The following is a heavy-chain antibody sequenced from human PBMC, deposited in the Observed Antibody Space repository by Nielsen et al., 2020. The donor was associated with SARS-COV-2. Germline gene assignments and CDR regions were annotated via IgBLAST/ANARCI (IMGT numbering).Heavy chain of an antibody. CDR3: AREGYYDSSFDP. CDR1: GFTFSSYA. J-gene: IGHJ5*02. Sequence: GESLKISCAASGFTFSSYAMHWVRQAPGKGLEWVAVISYDGSNKYYADSVKGRFTIPRDNSKNTLYLQMNSLRAEDTAVYYCAREGYYDSSFDPWGQGTLVTVSS. D-gene: IGHD3-22*01. CDR2: ISYDGSNK. V-gene: IGHV3-30*04.